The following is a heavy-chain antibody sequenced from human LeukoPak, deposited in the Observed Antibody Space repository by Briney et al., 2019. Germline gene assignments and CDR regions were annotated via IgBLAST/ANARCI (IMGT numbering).Heavy chain of an antibody. CDR1: GYTFTGYY. V-gene: IGHV1-2*02. D-gene: IGHD6-19*01. CDR2: INPNSGGT. J-gene: IGHJ4*02. CDR3: ARFSSGWFFDY. Sequence: ASVKVSCKASGYTFTGYYMHWVRQAPGQGLEWMGWINPNSGGTNYALKFQGRVTMTRDTSISTAYMELSRLRSDDTAVYYCARFSSGWFFDYWGQGTLVTVSS.